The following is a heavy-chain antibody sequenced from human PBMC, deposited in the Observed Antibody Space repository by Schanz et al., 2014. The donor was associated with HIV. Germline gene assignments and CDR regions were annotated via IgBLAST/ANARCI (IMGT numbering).Heavy chain of an antibody. V-gene: IGHV3-15*01. Sequence: EVQLVESGGGLVQPGGSLRLSCAASGFTFSSYWMHWVRQAPGKGLEWVGRIKSKIDGGTTDYAAPVKGRFTISSDDSKNTLYVQMNRLKTEDTAMYFCTTDNEPYVYWGQGTLVTVSS. CDR2: IKSKIDGGTT. CDR3: TTDNEPYVY. CDR1: GFTFSSYW. J-gene: IGHJ4*02. D-gene: IGHD1-1*01.